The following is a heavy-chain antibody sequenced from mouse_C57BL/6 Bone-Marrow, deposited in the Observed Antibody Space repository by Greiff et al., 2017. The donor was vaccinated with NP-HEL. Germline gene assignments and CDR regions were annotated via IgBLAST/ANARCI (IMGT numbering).Heavy chain of an antibody. CDR3: ARRCYGAWFAY. Sequence: EVQLQESGGDLVKPGGSLKLSCAASGFTFSSYGMSWVRQTPDKRLEWVATISSGGSYTYYPDSVKGRFTISRDNAKNTLYLQMSSLKSEDTAMYYCARRCYGAWFAYWGQGTLVTVSA. CDR1: GFTFSSYG. V-gene: IGHV5-6*01. CDR2: ISSGGSYT. J-gene: IGHJ3*01. D-gene: IGHD1-1*01.